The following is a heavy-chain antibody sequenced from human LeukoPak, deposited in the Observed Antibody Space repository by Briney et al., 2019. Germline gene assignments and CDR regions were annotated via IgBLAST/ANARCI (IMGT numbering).Heavy chain of an antibody. CDR2: ISSSGSTI. D-gene: IGHD5-12*01. CDR1: GFTFSSYE. Sequence: TGGSLRLSCAASGFTFSSYEMNWVRQAPGKGLEWVSYISSSGSTIYYADSVKGRFTISRDNAKNSLYLQINSLRAEDTAVYYCARPEVATIIPDAFDIWGQGTMVTVSS. CDR3: ARPEVATIIPDAFDI. V-gene: IGHV3-48*03. J-gene: IGHJ3*02.